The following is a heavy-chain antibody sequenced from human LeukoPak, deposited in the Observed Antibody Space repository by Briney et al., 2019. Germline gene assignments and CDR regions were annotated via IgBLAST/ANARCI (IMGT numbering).Heavy chain of an antibody. CDR3: AKRGSILGDHPNWFDP. J-gene: IGHJ5*02. Sequence: HPGGSLRLSCAASGFTFSSYGMSWVRQAPGKGLEWVSAISGSGGSTYYADSVKGRFTISRDNSKNTLYLQMNSLRADDTALYYCAKRGSILGDHPNWFDPWGQGALVTVSS. V-gene: IGHV3-23*01. CDR2: ISGSGGST. D-gene: IGHD2-21*01. CDR1: GFTFSSYG.